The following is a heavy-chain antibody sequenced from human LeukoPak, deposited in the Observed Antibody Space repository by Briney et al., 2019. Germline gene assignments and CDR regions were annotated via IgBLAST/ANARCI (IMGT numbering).Heavy chain of an antibody. D-gene: IGHD5-18*01. CDR3: ARKYSYGFYYFDY. CDR2: IYHSGST. V-gene: IGHV4-38-2*02. J-gene: IGHJ4*02. CDR1: GYSISSGYH. Sequence: PSETLSLTCTVSGYSISSGYHWGWIRQPPGKGLEWIGSIYHSGSTYYNPSLKSRVTISVDTSKNQFSLKLSSVTAADTAVYYCARKYSYGFYYFDYWGQGTLVTVSS.